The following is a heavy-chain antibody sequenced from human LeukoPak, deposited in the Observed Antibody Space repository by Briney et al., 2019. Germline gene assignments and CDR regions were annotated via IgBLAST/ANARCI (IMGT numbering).Heavy chain of an antibody. D-gene: IGHD2-2*01. CDR3: ARRRGYCSSNSCYGFDP. J-gene: IGHJ5*02. CDR2: ISTSGST. V-gene: IGHV4-4*08. Sequence: PSETLSLTCTVSGGSISSYYWSWIRQPPGKGLEWIAYISTSGSTKYNPSLQSRVTISVDTSKNQFALKLTSVTAADTAVYYCARRRGYCSSNSCYGFDPWGQGTLVTVSS. CDR1: GGSISSYY.